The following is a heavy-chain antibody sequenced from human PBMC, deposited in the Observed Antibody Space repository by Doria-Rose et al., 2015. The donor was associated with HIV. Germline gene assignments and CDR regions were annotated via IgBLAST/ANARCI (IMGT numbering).Heavy chain of an antibody. J-gene: IGHJ4*02. Sequence: QVQLQQWGARLLKPAETLSLTCAVYGGSFSGYHWSWIRQSAGEGLEWIGEISHSGSSTYDPSLKSRVTISVDTSKNQFSLKLNSVTAADTAIYYCARGVGGTGAYDFWGQGTLVTVSS. D-gene: IGHD1-26*01. V-gene: IGHV4-34*01. CDR1: GGSFSGYH. CDR2: ISHSGSS. CDR3: ARGVGGTGAYDF.